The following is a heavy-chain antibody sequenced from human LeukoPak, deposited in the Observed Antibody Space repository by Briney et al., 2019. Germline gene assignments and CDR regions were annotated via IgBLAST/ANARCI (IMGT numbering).Heavy chain of an antibody. J-gene: IGHJ5*02. V-gene: IGHV1-8*01. D-gene: IGHD3-3*01. Sequence: GASVKVSCKASGYTFTSYDINWVRQATGQGLEWMGWMNPNSGNTGYAQKFQGRVTMTRNTSISTAYMELSSLRSEDTAVYYCARAPRTPPRFLGPWCQGTLVTVSS. CDR3: ARAPRTPPRFLGP. CDR2: MNPNSGNT. CDR1: GYTFTSYD.